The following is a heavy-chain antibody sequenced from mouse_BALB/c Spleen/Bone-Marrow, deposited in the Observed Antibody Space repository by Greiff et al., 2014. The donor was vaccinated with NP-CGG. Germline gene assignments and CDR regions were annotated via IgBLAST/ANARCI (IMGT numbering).Heavy chain of an antibody. V-gene: IGHV1-14*01. Sequence: HLKQSEPGLIGPSPAGKRTCTASRSRLTTYAMHCLKQKPGQGLEWIGYINPYNDGTKYNEKFKGKATLTSDKSSSTAYMELSSLTSEDSEVFFCNNTATSESYTLALHDARPIFD. J-gene: IGHJ2*01. D-gene: IGHD1-1*01. CDR2: INPYNDGT. CDR3: NNTATSESYTLALHDARPIFD. CDR1: RSRLTTYA.